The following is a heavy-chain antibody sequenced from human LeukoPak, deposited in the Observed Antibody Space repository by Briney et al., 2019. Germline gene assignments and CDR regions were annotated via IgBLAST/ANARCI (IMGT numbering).Heavy chain of an antibody. CDR2: IYYSGST. V-gene: IGHV4-39*01. D-gene: IGHD6-19*01. J-gene: IGHJ4*02. Sequence: WESLTLTCTASGCTVSNNYYHWVRHRPAQGPGLVWRGSIYYSGSTYYNPYLKSRVTIYIDTSKNQFSLNLISVTDADTAVYYCASPVKEYNSGWSLDYWGQGIQVTVSS. CDR1: GCTVSNNYYH. CDR3: ASPVKEYNSGWSLDY.